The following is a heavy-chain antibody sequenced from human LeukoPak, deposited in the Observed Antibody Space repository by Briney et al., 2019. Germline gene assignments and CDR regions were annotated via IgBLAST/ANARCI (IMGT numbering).Heavy chain of an antibody. CDR1: GFTFSSYS. D-gene: IGHD5-18*01. CDR3: ARQSGYSYAQGKEFDY. Sequence: PGGSLRLSCAASGFTFSSYSMNWVRQAPGKGLEWVANIKQDGSEKYYVDSVKGRFTISRDNAKNSLYLQMNSLRAEDTAVYYCARQSGYSYAQGKEFDYWGQGTLVTVSS. CDR2: IKQDGSEK. J-gene: IGHJ4*02. V-gene: IGHV3-7*01.